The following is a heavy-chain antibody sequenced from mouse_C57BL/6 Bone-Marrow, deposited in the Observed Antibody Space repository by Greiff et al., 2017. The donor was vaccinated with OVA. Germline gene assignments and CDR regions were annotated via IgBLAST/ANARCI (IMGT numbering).Heavy chain of an antibody. CDR1: GFSLTSYG. CDR3: AKTPNGNYGGFAY. Sequence: VQLQQSGPGLVQPSQSLSITCTVSGFSLTSYGVHWVRQSPGKGLEWLGVIWSGGSTDYNAAFMSRLSITKDNSKSQVFFKMNSLQADDTAIYYCAKTPNGNYGGFAYWGQGTLVTVSA. J-gene: IGHJ3*01. CDR2: IWSGGST. D-gene: IGHD2-1*01. V-gene: IGHV2-5*01.